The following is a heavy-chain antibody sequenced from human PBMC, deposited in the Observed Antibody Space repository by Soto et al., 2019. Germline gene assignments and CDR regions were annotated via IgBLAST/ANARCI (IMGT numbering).Heavy chain of an antibody. Sequence: QVQLVQSGAEVKKPGASVKVSCKASGYTFTDYYIQWVRQAPGQGFEWMGWINPKSGDTSYAQKFQGRVTMTRDTSINTVYMELRRLRSDDTAVYYCAGNWNDGDDYFDNWGQGTLVTVSS. CDR3: AGNWNDGDDYFDN. V-gene: IGHV1-2*02. CDR2: INPKSGDT. D-gene: IGHD1-1*01. CDR1: GYTFTDYY. J-gene: IGHJ4*02.